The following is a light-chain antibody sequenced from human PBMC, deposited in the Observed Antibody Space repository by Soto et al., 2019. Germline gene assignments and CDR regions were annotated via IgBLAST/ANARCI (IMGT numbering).Light chain of an antibody. CDR1: QSVSTN. Sequence: EIVLPQSPGTLSLSPGGRAALSCRASQSVSTNLAWYQQKPGQAPRLLIYGALTRATGIPATFSGTGSGTEFTLTISSLQSEDFAVYYCQQYNDWPLTFGQGTKVDIK. V-gene: IGKV3-15*01. CDR2: GAL. CDR3: QQYNDWPLT. J-gene: IGKJ1*01.